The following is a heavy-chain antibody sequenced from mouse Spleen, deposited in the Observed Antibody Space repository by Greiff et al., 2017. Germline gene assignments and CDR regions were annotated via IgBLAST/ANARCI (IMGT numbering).Heavy chain of an antibody. CDR3: ARGEVTTEYYFDY. J-gene: IGHJ2*01. Sequence: VQLQQSGAELVRPGTSVKVSCKASGYAFTNYLIEWVKQRPGQGLEWIGVINPGSGGTNYNEKFKGKATLTADKSSSTAYMQLSSLTSEDSAVYFCARGEVTTEYYFDYWGQGTTLTVSS. CDR1: GYAFTNYL. D-gene: IGHD2-2*01. CDR2: INPGSGGT. V-gene: IGHV1-54*01.